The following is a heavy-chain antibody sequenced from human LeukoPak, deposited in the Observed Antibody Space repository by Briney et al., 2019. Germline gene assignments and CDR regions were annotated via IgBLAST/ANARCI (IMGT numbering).Heavy chain of an antibody. CDR2: INPDGSGT. V-gene: IGHV3-74*01. J-gene: IGHJ4*02. CDR1: GFTFSSYA. CDR3: ARDSGSGSYSGY. D-gene: IGHD3-10*01. Sequence: SGGSLRLSCAASGFTFSSYAMSWVRQGPGKGLVWVSRINPDGSGTSHADSVKGRFTISRDNAKNTLYLQMNSLRAEDTAVYYCARDSGSGSYSGYWGLGTLVTVSS.